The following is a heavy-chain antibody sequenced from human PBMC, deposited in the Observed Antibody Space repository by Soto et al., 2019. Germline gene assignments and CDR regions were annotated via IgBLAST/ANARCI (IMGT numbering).Heavy chain of an antibody. Sequence: SETLSLTCAVSGAAISSSYYYWAWLRQSPGKGPEWIGSVFYTGFTSYNPSLESRVSVSVDTSKSQFSLKLSAVTAADTAVYYSATSQKGYNWNYFDHWGQGALVTVSS. J-gene: IGHJ4*02. CDR2: VFYTGFT. CDR3: ATSQKGYNWNYFDH. V-gene: IGHV4-39*01. D-gene: IGHD1-20*01. CDR1: GAAISSSYYY.